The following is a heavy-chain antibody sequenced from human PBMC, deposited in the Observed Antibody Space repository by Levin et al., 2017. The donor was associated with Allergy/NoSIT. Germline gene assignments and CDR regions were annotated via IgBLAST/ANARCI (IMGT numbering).Heavy chain of an antibody. V-gene: IGHV3-21*01. Sequence: TGGSLRLSCAASGFTFSSYNMNWVRQAPGKGLQWVSWISSSSNYTSYEDSMKGRFTISRDNAKGSLYLQMNSLRVEDTGVYYCARETQEGSSSQYDSTGWAEAYVQLWGQGTLVTVSA. CDR3: ARETQEGSSSQYDSTGWAEAYVQL. D-gene: IGHD3-22*01. CDR1: GFTFSSYN. J-gene: IGHJ1*01. CDR2: ISSSSNYT.